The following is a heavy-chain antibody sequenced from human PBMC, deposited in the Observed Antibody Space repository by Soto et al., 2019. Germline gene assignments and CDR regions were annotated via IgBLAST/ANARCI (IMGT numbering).Heavy chain of an antibody. V-gene: IGHV4-34*01. CDR1: GGSFSGYY. J-gene: IGHJ6*02. D-gene: IGHD1-26*01. CDR3: ASKGELLLSYFDYYGMDV. Sequence: NPSETLSLTCAVYGGSFSGYYWSWIRQPPGKGLEWIGEINHSGSTNYNPSLKSRVTISVDTSKNQFSLKLSSVTAADTAVYYCASKGELLLSYFDYYGMDVWGQGTTVTVSS. CDR2: INHSGST.